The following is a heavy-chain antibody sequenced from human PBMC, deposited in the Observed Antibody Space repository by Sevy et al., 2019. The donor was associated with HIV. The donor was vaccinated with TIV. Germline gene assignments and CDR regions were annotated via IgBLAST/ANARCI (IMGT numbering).Heavy chain of an antibody. CDR3: TRLLYSSSPHHSFDI. J-gene: IGHJ3*02. D-gene: IGHD6-13*01. V-gene: IGHV3-49*03. CDR1: GFTFGDYA. Sequence: GGSLRLSCTASGFTFGDYAMSWFRQAPGKGLEWVGFIRSKAYGGTTEYAASVKGRFTISRDDSKSIAYLQMNSLKTEDTAVYYCTRLLYSSSPHHSFDIWGQGTMVTVSS. CDR2: IRSKAYGGTT.